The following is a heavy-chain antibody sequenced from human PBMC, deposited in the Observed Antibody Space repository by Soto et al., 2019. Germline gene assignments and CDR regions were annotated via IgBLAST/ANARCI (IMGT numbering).Heavy chain of an antibody. Sequence: QGQLQESGPGLVKPSGTLSLTCAVSAVSISSGSFWGWVRQPPGKGLEWIGDIHHSGSTNYNPSHKSRVTIAVDTSKNHLSLKLNSVTAADTAVYYCARSAGWYAVHSWGQGILVIVSS. J-gene: IGHJ4*02. V-gene: IGHV4-4*02. D-gene: IGHD6-19*01. CDR3: ARSAGWYAVHS. CDR1: AVSISSGSF. CDR2: IHHSGST.